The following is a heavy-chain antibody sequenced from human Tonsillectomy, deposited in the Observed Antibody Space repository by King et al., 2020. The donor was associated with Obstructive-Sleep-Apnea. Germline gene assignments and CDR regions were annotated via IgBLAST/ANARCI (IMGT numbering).Heavy chain of an antibody. V-gene: IGHV4-39*06. D-gene: IGHD4-17*01. CDR2: IYYSGST. CDR1: GGSISSSSCY. J-gene: IGHJ4*02. CDR3: ARVPLVDDYGDYCFDY. Sequence: RLQLQESGPGLVKPSETLSLTCTVSGGSISSSSCYWGWIRQPPGKGLEWIGNIYYSGSTYYNPSLKSRVTISVDTSKNQFSLILSSVTAADTAVYYCARVPLVDDYGDYCFDYWGQGTPVTVSS.